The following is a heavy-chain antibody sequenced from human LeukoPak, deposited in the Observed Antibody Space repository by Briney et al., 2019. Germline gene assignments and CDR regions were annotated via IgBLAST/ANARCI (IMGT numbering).Heavy chain of an antibody. J-gene: IGHJ4*02. Sequence: SETLSLTCAVYGGSFSGYYWSWIRQPPGKGLEWIGEINHGGSTNYNPSLKSRVTISVDTSKNQFSLKLSSVTAADTAVYYCARGGIAARPDEYWGQGTLVTVSS. D-gene: IGHD6-6*01. CDR2: INHGGST. CDR3: ARGGIAARPDEY. CDR1: GGSFSGYY. V-gene: IGHV4-34*01.